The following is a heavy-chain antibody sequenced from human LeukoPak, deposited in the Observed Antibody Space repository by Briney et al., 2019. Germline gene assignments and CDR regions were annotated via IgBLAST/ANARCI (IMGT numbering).Heavy chain of an antibody. Sequence: SETLSLTCTVSGGSINNYYWIWIRQPPGKGREWIGYIYYSGSTNYNPSPKSRVTISVDTSKNKFSLKLNSVTAADTAVYYCARDRITMVRGALRYYGMDVWGQGTTVTVSS. J-gene: IGHJ6*02. CDR2: IYYSGST. CDR1: GGSINNYY. CDR3: ARDRITMVRGALRYYGMDV. D-gene: IGHD3-10*01. V-gene: IGHV4-59*01.